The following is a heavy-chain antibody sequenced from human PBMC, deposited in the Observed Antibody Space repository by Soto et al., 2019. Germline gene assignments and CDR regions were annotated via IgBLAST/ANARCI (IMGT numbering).Heavy chain of an antibody. D-gene: IGHD3-22*01. CDR2: IYYSGST. CDR3: ARHYYDSSGYYYVWFDP. V-gene: IGHV4-39*01. Sequence: SETLSLTCTVSGGSISSSSYYWGWIRQPPGKGLEWIGSIYYSGSTYYNPSLKSRVTISVDTSKNQFSLKLSSVTAADTAVYYCARHYYDSSGYYYVWFDPWAREPWSPSPQ. J-gene: IGHJ5*02. CDR1: GGSISSSSYY.